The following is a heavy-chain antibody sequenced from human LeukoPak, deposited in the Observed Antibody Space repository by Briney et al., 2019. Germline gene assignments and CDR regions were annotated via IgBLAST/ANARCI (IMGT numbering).Heavy chain of an antibody. Sequence: PGGSLRLSCAASGFTFKNYAMSWVRQAPGQGLEWVSGISGSGRSTNYADSVKGRFTITRDNSKNTLYLQMNSLRVEDTAVYYCAGGRSGTYYDYWGQGTLVTVSS. CDR2: ISGSGRST. CDR1: GFTFKNYA. D-gene: IGHD1-26*01. J-gene: IGHJ4*02. CDR3: AGGRSGTYYDY. V-gene: IGHV3-23*01.